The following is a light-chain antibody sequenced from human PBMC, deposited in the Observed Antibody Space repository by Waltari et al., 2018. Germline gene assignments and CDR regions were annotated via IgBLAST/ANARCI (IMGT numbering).Light chain of an antibody. V-gene: IGLV2-14*03. J-gene: IGLJ1*01. CDR1: SSDVGGYDF. CDR2: DVS. Sequence: QSALTQPASVSGSPGQSITISCTGSSSDVGGYDFVSWYQQPPGKVPKLIIYDVSHRPSGVSTRFSGSKSGNTASLTISGLQSEDEADYYCNSYTSSNTRVFGTGTRVTVL. CDR3: NSYTSSNTRV.